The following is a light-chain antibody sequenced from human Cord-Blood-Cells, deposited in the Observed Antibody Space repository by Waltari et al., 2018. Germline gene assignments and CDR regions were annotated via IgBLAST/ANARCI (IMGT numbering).Light chain of an antibody. V-gene: IGKV4-1*01. J-gene: IGKJ1*01. CDR1: QSVLYSSNNKNY. CDR3: QQYYSTPRT. Sequence: DIVMTQSPDSLAVSLGERATTNCKSSQSVLYSSNNKNYLAWYQQKPGQHPKLLIYWASTRESGVPDRFSGSGSGTDFTLTISSLQAEDVAVYYCQQYYSTPRTFGQGTKVEIK. CDR2: WAS.